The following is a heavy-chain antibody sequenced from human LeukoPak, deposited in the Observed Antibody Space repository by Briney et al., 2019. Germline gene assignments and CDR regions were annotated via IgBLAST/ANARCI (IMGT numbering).Heavy chain of an antibody. Sequence: GGSLRLSCAASGFSFGSYSMNWVRQAPGKGLEWVSSISSTSRSSYIFYAESVDGRFTISRDNTKNSLFVQMNSLIAEDTAVYYCARGYIDNLGYSPRSAFDKWGQGTLVTVSS. J-gene: IGHJ4*02. V-gene: IGHV3-21*01. CDR3: ARGYIDNLGYSPRSAFDK. D-gene: IGHD3-22*01. CDR2: ISSTSRSSYI. CDR1: GFSFGSYS.